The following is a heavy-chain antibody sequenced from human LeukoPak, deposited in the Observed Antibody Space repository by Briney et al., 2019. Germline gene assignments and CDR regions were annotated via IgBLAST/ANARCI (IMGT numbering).Heavy chain of an antibody. V-gene: IGHV4-59*08. D-gene: IGHD3-22*01. J-gene: IGHJ5*02. CDR2: IYYSGST. CDR3: AGGNYDSSGYYFWFDP. CDR1: GGFISSYY. Sequence: SETLSLTCTVSGGFISSYYWSWIRQPPGKGLEWIGYIYYSGSTNYNPSLKSRVTISVDTSKNQFSLKLSSVTAADTAVYYCAGGNYDSSGYYFWFDPWGQGTLVTVSS.